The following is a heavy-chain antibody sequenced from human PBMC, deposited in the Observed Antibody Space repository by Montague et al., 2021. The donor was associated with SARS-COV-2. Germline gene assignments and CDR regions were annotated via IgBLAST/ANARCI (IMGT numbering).Heavy chain of an antibody. Sequence: CAISGDSVWSNTAAWNWIRQSPSGGLEWLGRTNYRSKWTSDYATSVEGRISIDPDTSKNQFFLYLRSVTPEDTGVYYCVRDTGSAQAGFDAWGQGTLVTASS. V-gene: IGHV6-1*01. D-gene: IGHD4-17*01. CDR2: TNYRSKWTS. J-gene: IGHJ4*02. CDR1: GDSVWSNTAA. CDR3: VRDTGSAQAGFDA.